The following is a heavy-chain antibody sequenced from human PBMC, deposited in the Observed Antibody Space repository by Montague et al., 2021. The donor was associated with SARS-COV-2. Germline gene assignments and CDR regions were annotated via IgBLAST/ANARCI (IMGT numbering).Heavy chain of an antibody. CDR1: GGSISSSNYY. V-gene: IGHV4-39*02. J-gene: IGHJ3*01. CDR3: ARHKDVSGWYEDAFDV. CDR2: IYYGGST. D-gene: IGHD6-19*01. Sequence: SETLSLTCSVSGGSISSSNYYWGWIRQPPGKGLEWTGSIYYGGSTYYNPSLKSRFTIPVDSSKNHFSLNLTSVTAADTAVYYCARHKDVSGWYEDAFDVWGPGTTVIVSS.